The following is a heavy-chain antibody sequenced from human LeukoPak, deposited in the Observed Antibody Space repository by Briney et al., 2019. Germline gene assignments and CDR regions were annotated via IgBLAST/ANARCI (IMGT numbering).Heavy chain of an antibody. CDR1: GGSISSYY. V-gene: IGHV4-59*01. J-gene: IGHJ4*02. CDR2: IYDSGST. Sequence: SETLSLTCTVSGGSISSYYWSWIRQPPGKGLEWIGYIYDSGSTNYNPSLKSRVTISVDTSKNQFSLKLSSVTAADTAVYYCARDAQYYDILTGYYYYFDYWGQGTLVTVSS. CDR3: ARDAQYYDILTGYYYYFDY. D-gene: IGHD3-9*01.